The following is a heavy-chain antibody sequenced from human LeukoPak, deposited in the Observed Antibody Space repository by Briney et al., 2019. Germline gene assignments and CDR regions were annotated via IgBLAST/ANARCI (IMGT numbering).Heavy chain of an antibody. J-gene: IGHJ3*02. V-gene: IGHV4-59*01. CDR3: AREGLLCGGDCYRDAFDI. CDR1: GGSISSYY. CDR2: IYYSGSF. D-gene: IGHD2-21*02. Sequence: SETLSLTCTVSGGSISSYYWSWIRQPPGKGLERIGYIYYSGSFNYNPSLKSRVTISVDTSKNQFSLKLNSVTAADTAVYYCAREGLLCGGDCYRDAFDIWGQGTMVTVSS.